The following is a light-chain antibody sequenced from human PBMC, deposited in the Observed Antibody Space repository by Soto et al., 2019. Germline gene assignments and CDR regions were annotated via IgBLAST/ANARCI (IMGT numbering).Light chain of an antibody. J-gene: IGKJ5*01. V-gene: IGKV1-39*01. CDR1: QSISRN. CDR3: QQSYTTASIT. CDR2: AAS. Sequence: DIQMNQSPSSLSASVGDRVTITCRASQSISRNLNWYQHKPGKAPKHLIYAASSLQNGVPSRFSGGGSGTEFTLSISSLQPEDFGTYYCQQSYTTASITFGQGTRLEIK.